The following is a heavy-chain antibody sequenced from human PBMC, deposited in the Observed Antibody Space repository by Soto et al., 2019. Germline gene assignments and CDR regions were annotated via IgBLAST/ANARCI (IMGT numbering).Heavy chain of an antibody. CDR3: ARDLSEWGAFDI. CDR1: GFTFSSYS. CDR2: ISSSSSYI. J-gene: IGHJ3*02. Sequence: EVQLVESGGGLVKPGGPLRLSCAASGFTFSSYSMNWVGQAPGKGLEWVSSISSSSSYIYYADSVKGRFTISRDNAKNSLYLQMNSLRAEDTAVYYCARDLSEWGAFDIWGQGTMVTVSS. V-gene: IGHV3-21*01. D-gene: IGHD2-8*01.